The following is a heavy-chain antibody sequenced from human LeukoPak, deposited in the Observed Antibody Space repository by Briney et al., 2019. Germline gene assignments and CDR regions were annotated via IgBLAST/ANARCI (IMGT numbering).Heavy chain of an antibody. V-gene: IGHV1-2*02. D-gene: IGHD5-18*01. CDR2: INPNSGGT. CDR1: GYTFTGYY. J-gene: IGHJ4*02. CDR3: AREEIRYSYGYVY. Sequence: ASVRVSCKASGYTFTGYYMHWVRQAPGQGLEWMGWINPNSGGTNYAQKFQGRVTMTRDTSISTAYMELSRLRSDDTAVYYCAREEIRYSYGYVYWGQGTLVTVSS.